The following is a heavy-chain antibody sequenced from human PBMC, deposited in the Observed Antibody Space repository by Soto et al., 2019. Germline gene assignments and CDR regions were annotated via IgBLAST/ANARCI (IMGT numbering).Heavy chain of an antibody. Sequence: SETLSLTYTVSGGSISSYYWSWIRQPPGKGLEWIGYIYYSGSTNYNPSLKSRVTISVDTSKNQFSLKLSSVTAADTAVYYCARVKREADIVVVPAAMGWFDPWGQGTLVTVSS. CDR1: GGSISSYY. D-gene: IGHD2-2*01. CDR3: ARVKREADIVVVPAAMGWFDP. CDR2: IYYSGST. V-gene: IGHV4-59*01. J-gene: IGHJ5*02.